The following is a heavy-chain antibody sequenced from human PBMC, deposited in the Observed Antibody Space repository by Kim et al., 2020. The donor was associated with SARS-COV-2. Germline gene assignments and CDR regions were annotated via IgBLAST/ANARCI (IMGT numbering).Heavy chain of an antibody. Sequence: GGSLRLSCAASGFTFSDYYMSWIRQAPGKGLEWVSYISSSSSYTNYADSVKGRFTISRDNAKNSLYLQMNSLRAEDTAVYYCARDPMDHVDTIHGGPEGGWFDPWGQGTLVTVSS. CDR3: ARDPMDHVDTIHGGPEGGWFDP. CDR2: ISSSSSYT. CDR1: GFTFSDYY. D-gene: IGHD5-18*01. V-gene: IGHV3-11*05. J-gene: IGHJ5*02.